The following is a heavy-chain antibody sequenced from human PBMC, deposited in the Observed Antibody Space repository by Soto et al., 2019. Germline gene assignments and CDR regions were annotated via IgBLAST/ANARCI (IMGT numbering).Heavy chain of an antibody. CDR1: GGSISSYY. D-gene: IGHD4-17*01. J-gene: IGHJ5*02. V-gene: IGHV4-59*01. Sequence: PSETLSLTCTVSGGSISSYYWSWIRQPPGKGLEWIGYIYYSGSTNYNPSLKSRVTISVDTSKNQFSLKLSSVTAADTAVYYCARDNYGDYDPYNWFDPWGQGTLVTVSS. CDR2: IYYSGST. CDR3: ARDNYGDYDPYNWFDP.